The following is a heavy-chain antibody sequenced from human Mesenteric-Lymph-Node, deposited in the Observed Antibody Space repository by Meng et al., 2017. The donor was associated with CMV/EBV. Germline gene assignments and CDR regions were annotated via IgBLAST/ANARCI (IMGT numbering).Heavy chain of an antibody. D-gene: IGHD1-26*01. V-gene: IGHV3-23*03. Sequence: GESLKISCAASGFTFSSYAMSWVRQAPGKGLEWVSVIYSGVGSTYYADSVKGRFTISRDNSKHTLYLQMHSLRAEDTAVYYCAKGPLRGSYYADYWGQGTLVTVSS. J-gene: IGHJ4*02. CDR3: AKGPLRGSYYADY. CDR2: IYSGVGST. CDR1: GFTFSSYA.